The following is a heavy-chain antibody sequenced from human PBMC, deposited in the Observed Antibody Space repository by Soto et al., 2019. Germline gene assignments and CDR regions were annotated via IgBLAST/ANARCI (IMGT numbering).Heavy chain of an antibody. V-gene: IGHV1-69*01. CDR3: ATALKLVATVKGYYYGMDV. Sequence: QEQLVQSGAEVKQPGSSVKVSCEASGGTFRRFAISWVRQAPGHGLEWMGGIIPIFGREDYAQKFQGRVTITAGESTTTAYIELSSLRYDNTAVYYCATALKLVATVKGYYYGMDVWGQGTTVTVSS. CDR2: IIPIFGRE. J-gene: IGHJ6*02. D-gene: IGHD5-12*01. CDR1: GGTFRRFA.